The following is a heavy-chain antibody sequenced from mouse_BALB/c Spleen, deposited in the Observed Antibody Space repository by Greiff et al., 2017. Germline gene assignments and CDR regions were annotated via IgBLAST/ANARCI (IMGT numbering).Heavy chain of an antibody. CDR2: ISSGGSYT. D-gene: IGHD2-4*01. J-gene: IGHJ2*01. V-gene: IGHV5-6*01. Sequence: EVQLVESGGDLVKPGGSLKLSCAASGFTFSSYGMSWVRQTPDKRLEWVATISSGGSYTYYPDSVKGRFTISRDNAKNNLYLQMSSLKSEDTAMYYCARDDYGFDYWGQGTTLTVSS. CDR1: GFTFSSYG. CDR3: ARDDYGFDY.